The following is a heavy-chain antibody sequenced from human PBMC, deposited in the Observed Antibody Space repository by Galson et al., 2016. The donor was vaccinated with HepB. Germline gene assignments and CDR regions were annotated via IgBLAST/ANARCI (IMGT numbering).Heavy chain of an antibody. CDR2: LYSGGST. D-gene: IGHD3-10*01. Sequence: SLRLSCAVSGFTLSDNYMNWVRQAPGKGLEWVPALYSGGSTYYAAHVKGRFTTSRDNSNTALPLQMNSLKPDDTAVYFCARIPHDSYHWYLDLWGRGTLVTVSS. V-gene: IGHV3-53*05. CDR3: ARIPHDSYHWYLDL. J-gene: IGHJ2*01. CDR1: GFTLSDNY.